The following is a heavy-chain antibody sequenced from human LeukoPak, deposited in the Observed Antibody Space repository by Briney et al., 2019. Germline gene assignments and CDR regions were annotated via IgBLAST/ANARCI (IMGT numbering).Heavy chain of an antibody. CDR1: GGSISSYY. J-gene: IGHJ4*02. D-gene: IGHD2-2*01. Sequence: PSETLSLTCTVSGGSISSYYWSWIRQPPGKGLEWIGYIYYSGSTNYNPSLKSRVTISVDTSKNQFSLKLSSVTAADTAVYYCARASHDCSSTSCQGLDYWGQGTLVTVSS. CDR2: IYYSGST. CDR3: ARASHDCSSTSCQGLDY. V-gene: IGHV4-59*01.